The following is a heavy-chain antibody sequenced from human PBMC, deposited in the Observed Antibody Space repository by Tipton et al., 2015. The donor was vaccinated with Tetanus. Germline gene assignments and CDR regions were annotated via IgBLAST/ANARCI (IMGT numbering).Heavy chain of an antibody. V-gene: IGHV4-34*01. Sequence: GLVKPSETPSLTCAVSGGSLSDYYWSWIRQSPGKGLEWIGEINEGGSTNYNPSLESRVSISVDTSKHRFSLKVNSVIAADTATYYCARWIGVIPVTGNDAFDVWGPGAMVTVSS. D-gene: IGHD3-16*01. CDR3: ARWIGVIPVTGNDAFDV. J-gene: IGHJ3*01. CDR2: INEGGST. CDR1: GGSLSDYY.